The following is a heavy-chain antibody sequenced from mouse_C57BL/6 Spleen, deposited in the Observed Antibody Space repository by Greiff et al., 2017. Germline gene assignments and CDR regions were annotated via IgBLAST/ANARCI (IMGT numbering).Heavy chain of an antibody. CDR1: GYAFSSSW. D-gene: IGHD1-1*01. CDR3: ARGRITTVVRRFAY. Sequence: VHLQQSGPELVKPGASVKISCKASGYAFSSSWMNWVKQRPGKGLEWIGRIYPGDGDTNYNGKFKGKATLTAAKSSSTAYMQLSSLTSEDSAVNICARGRITTVVRRFAYWGQGTLVTVSA. J-gene: IGHJ3*01. V-gene: IGHV1-82*01. CDR2: IYPGDGDT.